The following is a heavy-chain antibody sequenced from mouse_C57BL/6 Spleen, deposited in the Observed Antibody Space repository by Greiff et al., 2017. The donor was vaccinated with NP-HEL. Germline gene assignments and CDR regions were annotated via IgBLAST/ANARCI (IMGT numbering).Heavy chain of an antibody. D-gene: IGHD1-1*01. Sequence: QVQLQQSGAELARPGASVKLSCKASGYTFTSYGISWVKQRTGQGLEWIGEIYPRSGNTYYNEKFKGKATLTADKSSSTAYMELRSLTSEDSAVDFCARYGTTVVAPDYAMDYWGQGTAVTVSS. CDR1: GYTFTSYG. V-gene: IGHV1-81*01. CDR2: IYPRSGNT. J-gene: IGHJ4*01. CDR3: ARYGTTVVAPDYAMDY.